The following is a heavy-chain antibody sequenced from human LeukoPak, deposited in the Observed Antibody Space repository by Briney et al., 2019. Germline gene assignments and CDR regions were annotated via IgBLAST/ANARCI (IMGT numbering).Heavy chain of an antibody. CDR2: IRYDGSNK. CDR3: SKPRDYDLWSGYYKGGPDYYYYMDV. Sequence: GGSLRLSCAASGFTFSSYGMHWVRQAPGKGLEWVAFIRYDGSNKYYADSVKGRFTISRDNSKNTLYLQMNSLRAEDTAVYYCSKPRDYDLWSGYYKGGPDYYYYMDVWGKGTTVTVSS. J-gene: IGHJ6*03. CDR1: GFTFSSYG. D-gene: IGHD3-3*01. V-gene: IGHV3-30*02.